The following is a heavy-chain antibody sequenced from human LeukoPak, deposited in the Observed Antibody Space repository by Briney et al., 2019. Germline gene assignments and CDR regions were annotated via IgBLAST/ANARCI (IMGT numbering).Heavy chain of an antibody. CDR1: GGSISTYY. Sequence: PSETLSLTCTVSGGSISTYYWSWIRQPPGKGLEWIGYIYYSGSAKYNPSLKSRVTIPVDTSKNQFSLKLSSVTEADTAVYYCARSYGSGNYFDYWGQGTLVTVSS. V-gene: IGHV4-59*01. CDR2: IYYSGSA. D-gene: IGHD3-10*01. J-gene: IGHJ4*02. CDR3: ARSYGSGNYFDY.